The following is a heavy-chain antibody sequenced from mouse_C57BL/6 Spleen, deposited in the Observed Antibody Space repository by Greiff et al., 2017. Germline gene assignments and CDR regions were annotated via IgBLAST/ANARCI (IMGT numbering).Heavy chain of an antibody. CDR3: ARDWRGRGGFDY. Sequence: QVQLQQSGAELVKPGASVKISCKASGYAFSSYWTNWVKQRPGKGLVWIGQIYPGDGDTNYNGKFKGKATLTADKSSSTAYMQLSSLTSEDSAVYFCARDWRGRGGFDYWGKGTTLTVSS. V-gene: IGHV1-80*01. J-gene: IGHJ2*01. CDR2: IYPGDGDT. CDR1: GYAFSSYW. D-gene: IGHD3-3*01.